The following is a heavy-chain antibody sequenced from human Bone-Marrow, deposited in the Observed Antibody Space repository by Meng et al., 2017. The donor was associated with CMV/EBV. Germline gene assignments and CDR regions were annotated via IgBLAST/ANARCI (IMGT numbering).Heavy chain of an antibody. J-gene: IGHJ4*02. V-gene: IGHV1-2*02. D-gene: IGHD2-2*01. Sequence: ASVKVSCKASGYTFTGYYMHWVRQAPGQGLEWMGWINPNSGGTNYAQKFQGRVTMTRDTSISTAYMELSSLRSEDTAVYYCARDVGRDCSSTSCSFDYWGQGTLVTVSS. CDR1: GYTFTGYY. CDR3: ARDVGRDCSSTSCSFDY. CDR2: INPNSGGT.